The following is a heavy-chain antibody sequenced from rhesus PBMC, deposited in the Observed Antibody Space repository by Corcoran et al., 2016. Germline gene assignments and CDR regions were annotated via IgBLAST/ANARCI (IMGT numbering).Heavy chain of an antibody. J-gene: IGHJ6*01. CDR2: IYDNSTST. Sequence: QVQLQESGPGVVEPSATLSLTCADSVGSLRYRYRWSRLCWPPGPARALIGYIYDNSTSTNYNPSLKSRVTISKDTSKNQFSLKLNSVTAADTAVYYCAREDLDWLSEYYGLDSWGQGVVVTVSS. V-gene: IGHV4S10*01. CDR3: AREDLDWLSEYYGLDS. D-gene: IGHD3-3*01. CDR1: VGSLRYRYR.